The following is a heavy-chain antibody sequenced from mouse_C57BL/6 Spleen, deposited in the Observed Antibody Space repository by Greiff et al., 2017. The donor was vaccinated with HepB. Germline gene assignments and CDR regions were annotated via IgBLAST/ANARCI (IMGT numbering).Heavy chain of an antibody. CDR1: GYSITSGYY. V-gene: IGHV3-6*01. J-gene: IGHJ2*01. CDR3: AREAYYYGSHFDY. CDR2: ISYDGSN. Sequence: DVKLQESGPGLVKPSQSLSLTCSVTGYSITSGYYWNWIRQFPGNKLEWMGYISYDGSNNYNPSLKNRISITRDTSKNQFFLKLNSVTTEDTATYYCAREAYYYGSHFDYWGQGTTLTVSS. D-gene: IGHD1-1*01.